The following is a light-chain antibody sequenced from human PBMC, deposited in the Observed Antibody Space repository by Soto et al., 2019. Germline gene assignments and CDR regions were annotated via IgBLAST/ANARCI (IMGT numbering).Light chain of an antibody. CDR3: AAWDASLKSVV. J-gene: IGLJ2*01. CDR2: RNN. CDR1: SPNIGSNF. V-gene: IGLV1-47*01. Sequence: QSVLTPPPSASGSHGQRVAISCSGRSPNIGSNFSYWYQHFPGTSPKLLILRNNQRPSGVPDRFSASKSGTSASLSIRGLLHEDEADYYCAAWDASLKSVVFGGVTTLTVL.